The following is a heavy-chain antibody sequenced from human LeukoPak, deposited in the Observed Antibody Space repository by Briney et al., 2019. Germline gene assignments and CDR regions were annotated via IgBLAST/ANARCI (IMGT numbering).Heavy chain of an antibody. J-gene: IGHJ6*02. CDR1: GYTFTSYG. CDR2: IIPILGIA. V-gene: IGHV1-69*04. CDR3: ARGYCSSTSCPTQYYYYGMDV. D-gene: IGHD2-2*01. Sequence: ASVKVSCKASGYTFTSYGISWVRQAPGQGLEWMGRIIPILGIANYAQKFQGRVTITADKSTSTAYMELSSLRSEDTAVYYCARGYCSSTSCPTQYYYYGMDVWGQGTTVTVSS.